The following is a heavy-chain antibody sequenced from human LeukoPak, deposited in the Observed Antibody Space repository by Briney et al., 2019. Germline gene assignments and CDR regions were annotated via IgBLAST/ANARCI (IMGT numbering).Heavy chain of an antibody. CDR1: GYTFTGYY. V-gene: IGHV1-8*03. CDR2: VNPNSGNT. D-gene: IGHD5-24*01. CDR3: ARGATEIDY. Sequence: ASVKVSCKASGYTFTGYYMHWVRQAPGQGLEWMGWVNPNSGNTDYAQKFQGRVTITRITSISTAYMELSSLRSEDTAVYYCARGATEIDYWGQGTLVTVSS. J-gene: IGHJ4*02.